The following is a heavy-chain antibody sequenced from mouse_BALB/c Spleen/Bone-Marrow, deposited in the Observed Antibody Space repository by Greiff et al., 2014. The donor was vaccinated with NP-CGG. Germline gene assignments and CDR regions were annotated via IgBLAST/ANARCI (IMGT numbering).Heavy chain of an antibody. D-gene: IGHD2-3*01. V-gene: IGHV1-5*01. Sequence: EVKVEESGTVPARPGASVKMSCKASGYSFTSYWMHWVKQRPGQGLEWIGAIYPGNSDTSYNQKFKGKAKLTAVTSASTAYMELSSLTNEDSAVYYCTGGLIRRGGYYDVWGAGTTVTVSS. CDR2: IYPGNSDT. CDR3: TGGLIRRGGYYDV. J-gene: IGHJ1*01. CDR1: GYSFTSYW.